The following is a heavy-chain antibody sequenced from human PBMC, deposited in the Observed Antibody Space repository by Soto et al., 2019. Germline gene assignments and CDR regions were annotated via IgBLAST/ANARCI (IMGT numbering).Heavy chain of an antibody. CDR2: INPYNGKT. D-gene: IGHD2-15*01. V-gene: IGHV1-18*01. CDR1: GYIFSTHG. Sequence: QVQLERSGAEVKKSGASVKVSCKASGYIFSTHGINWVRQAPGQGLEWMGWINPYNGKTNYAQKFQGRVTMTTETSRKTAYMELRSLRSDDTAVYYCARVQIVVVVGGTPADYWGQGTLVTVSS. CDR3: ARVQIVVVVGGTPADY. J-gene: IGHJ4*02.